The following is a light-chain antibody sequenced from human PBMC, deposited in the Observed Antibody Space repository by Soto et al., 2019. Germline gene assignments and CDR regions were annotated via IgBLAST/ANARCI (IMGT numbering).Light chain of an antibody. V-gene: IGLV2-14*01. Sequence: QSALTQPASVSGSPGQSITISCTGTSSDVGGYNYVSWYQQHPGKAPKLMIYEVSNRPSGVSNRFSGSKSGNTASLTISGLQAEDEADYYCSSYPRSSTYVFWNGTKVTV. CDR2: EVS. CDR1: SSDVGGYNY. CDR3: SSYPRSSTYV. J-gene: IGLJ1*01.